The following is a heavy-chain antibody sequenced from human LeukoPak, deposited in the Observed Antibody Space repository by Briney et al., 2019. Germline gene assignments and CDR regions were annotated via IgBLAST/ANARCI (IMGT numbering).Heavy chain of an antibody. CDR2: INAGNGNT. D-gene: IGHD3-10*01. Sequence: GASVKVSCKASGYTFTSYAMHWVRQAPGQRLERMGWINAGNGNTKYSQKFQGRVTITRDTSASTAHMELSSLRSEDTAVYYCARDLILWFGELFGFDPWGQGTLVTVSS. CDR3: ARDLILWFGELFGFDP. CDR1: GYTFTSYA. J-gene: IGHJ5*02. V-gene: IGHV1-3*01.